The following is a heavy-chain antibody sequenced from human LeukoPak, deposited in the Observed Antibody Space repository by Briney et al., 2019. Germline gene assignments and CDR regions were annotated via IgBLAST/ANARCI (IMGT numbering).Heavy chain of an antibody. CDR2: ISAYNGNT. V-gene: IGHV1-18*01. J-gene: IGHJ3*02. D-gene: IGHD4-17*01. Sequence: ASVKVSCKASGYTFRDFGISWVRQAPGQGLEWMGWISAYNGNTNYAQKFQGRVSMTTDTSTSTAYMELRSLRSDDTAVYYCAATDYGDFLDAFDIWGQGTMVTVSS. CDR1: GYTFRDFG. CDR3: AATDYGDFLDAFDI.